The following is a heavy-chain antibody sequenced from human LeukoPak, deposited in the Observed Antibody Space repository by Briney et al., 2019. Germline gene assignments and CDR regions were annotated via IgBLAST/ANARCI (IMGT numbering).Heavy chain of an antibody. Sequence: ASVKVSCKASGYTFTSYAMHWVRQAPGHRLEWMGWINAGNGNTKYSQKFQGRVTITRDTSASTAYMELSSLRSEDTAVYYCARADHEGNNWRDDAFDIWGQGTMVTVSS. CDR2: INAGNGNT. CDR3: ARADHEGNNWRDDAFDI. D-gene: IGHD1-1*01. J-gene: IGHJ3*02. CDR1: GYTFTSYA. V-gene: IGHV1-3*01.